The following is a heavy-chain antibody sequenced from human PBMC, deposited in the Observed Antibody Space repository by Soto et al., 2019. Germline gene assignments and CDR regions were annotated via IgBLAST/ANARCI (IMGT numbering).Heavy chain of an antibody. D-gene: IGHD6-13*01. CDR2: ITTTGRNT. J-gene: IGHJ5*02. CDR3: ARGAAAAGTDWFDA. CDR1: GFTFISYG. V-gene: IGHV3-23*01. Sequence: EMQLLESGGGLVQPGGSLRLSCAASGFTFISYGMTWVRQAPGKGLEWGSGITTTGRNTYYAESVKGRFTISRDNSKNVVYLQMNSLRAEDTAVYYCARGAAAAGTDWFDAWGQGTLVIVSS.